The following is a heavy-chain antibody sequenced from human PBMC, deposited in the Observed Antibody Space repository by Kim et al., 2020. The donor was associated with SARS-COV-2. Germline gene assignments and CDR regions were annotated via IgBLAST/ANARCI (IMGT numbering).Heavy chain of an antibody. Sequence: GESLKISCQGSGYVFTNYWIAWVRQVPGKGLEWMGSIHPLDSETRYSPSFQGQVRISVDRSNKTASLQWTSLKTSDTAIYYCAKGGFHYRDNRGFFSYWYFDHWGRGTLVAVSS. CDR2: IHPLDSET. D-gene: IGHD3-22*01. CDR3: AKGGFHYRDNRGFFSYWYFDH. V-gene: IGHV5-51*01. CDR1: GYVFTNYW. J-gene: IGHJ2*01.